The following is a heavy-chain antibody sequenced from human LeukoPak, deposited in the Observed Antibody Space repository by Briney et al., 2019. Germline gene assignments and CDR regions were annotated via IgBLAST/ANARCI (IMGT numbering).Heavy chain of an antibody. J-gene: IGHJ5*02. CDR3: AREGGPYDSSGYFNWSDP. V-gene: IGHV1-69*13. Sequence: GASVKVSCKASGGTFSSYAISWVRQAPGQGLEWMGGIIPIFGTANYAQKFQGRVTITADESTSTAYMELSSLRSEDTAVYYCAREGGPYDSSGYFNWSDPWGQGTLVTVSS. D-gene: IGHD3-22*01. CDR2: IIPIFGTA. CDR1: GGTFSSYA.